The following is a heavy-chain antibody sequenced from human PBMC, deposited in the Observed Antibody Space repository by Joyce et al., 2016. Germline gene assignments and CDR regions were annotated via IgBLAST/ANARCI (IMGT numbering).Heavy chain of an antibody. V-gene: IGHV4-61*01. CDR2: IYNSETT. CDR3: ATSLPSRVGGFQFFGLDV. CDR1: GDSFSDTSYY. J-gene: IGHJ6*02. Sequence: HLQESGPGLVKPSETLSLTCTISGDSFSDTSYYWSWIRQPPGKGLELLGCIYNSETTHYNPSLGGRLSISAGAAKKQFSLRLTSVTSADTAVYYCATSLPSRVGGFQFFGLDVWGQGTTVIVS. D-gene: IGHD3-10*01.